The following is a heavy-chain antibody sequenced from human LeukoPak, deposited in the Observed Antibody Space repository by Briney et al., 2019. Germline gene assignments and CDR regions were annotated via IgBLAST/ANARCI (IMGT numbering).Heavy chain of an antibody. J-gene: IGHJ4*02. Sequence: GGSLILSCAASGFTFSSYGMHWVRQAPGKGLEWVAVIWSDGTEKYYADSVKGRFTISRDNSKNTLYLEMNSLRGEDTAVYYCAKDAERGFDYSNSLEYWGLGTLVTVSS. D-gene: IGHD4-11*01. CDR3: AKDAERGFDYSNSLEY. CDR2: IWSDGTEK. V-gene: IGHV3-33*03. CDR1: GFTFSSYG.